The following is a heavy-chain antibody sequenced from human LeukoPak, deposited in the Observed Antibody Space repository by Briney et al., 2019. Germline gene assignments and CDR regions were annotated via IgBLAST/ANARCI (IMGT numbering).Heavy chain of an antibody. V-gene: IGHV4-59*12. Sequence: SETLSLTCTVSGGSISSYYWSWIRQPPGKGLEWIGYIYYSGSTNYNPSLKSRVTISVDTSKNQFSLKLSSVTAADTAVYYCARMREMATIPLSPFDYWGQGTLVTVSS. CDR1: GGSISSYY. D-gene: IGHD5-24*01. J-gene: IGHJ4*02. CDR3: ARMREMATIPLSPFDY. CDR2: IYYSGST.